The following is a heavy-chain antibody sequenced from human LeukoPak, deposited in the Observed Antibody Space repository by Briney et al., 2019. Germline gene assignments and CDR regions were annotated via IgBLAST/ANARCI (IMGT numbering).Heavy chain of an antibody. CDR2: IYYSGST. CDR3: ARRSSSWSNWFDP. V-gene: IGHV4-59*01. J-gene: IGHJ5*02. CDR1: GGPISSYY. D-gene: IGHD6-13*01. Sequence: SETLSLTCTVSGGPISSYYWSWIRQPPGKGLEWIGYIYYSGSTNYNPSLKSRVTISVDTSKNQFSLKLSSVTAADTAVYYCARRSSSWSNWFDPWGQGTLVTVSS.